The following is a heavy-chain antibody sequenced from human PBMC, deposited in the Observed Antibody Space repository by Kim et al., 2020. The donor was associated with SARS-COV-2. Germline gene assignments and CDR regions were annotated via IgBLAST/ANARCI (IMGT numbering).Heavy chain of an antibody. CDR3: ARRSGSESLYAFDI. CDR2: IYHSGST. CDR1: GGSISSSNW. V-gene: IGHV4-4*02. J-gene: IGHJ3*02. Sequence: SETLSLTCAVSGGSISSSNWWSWVRQPPGKGLEWIGEIYHSGSTNYNPSLKSRVTISVDKSKNQFSLKLSSVTAADTAVYYCARRSGSESLYAFDIWGQGTMVTVSS. D-gene: IGHD3-10*01.